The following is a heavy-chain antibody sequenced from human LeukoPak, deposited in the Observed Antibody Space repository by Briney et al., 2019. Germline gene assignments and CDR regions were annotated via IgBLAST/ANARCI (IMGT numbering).Heavy chain of an antibody. J-gene: IGHJ5*02. V-gene: IGHV4-59*08. CDR2: IYYSGST. Sequence: PETLSLTCTVSGGSISSYYWSWIRQPPGKGLEWIGYIYYSGSTNYNPSLKSRVTISVDTSKNQFSLNLSSVIAADTAVYYCARKVVRGVICWFDAWGQGTLVTVSS. CDR1: GGSISSYY. CDR3: ARKVVRGVICWFDA. D-gene: IGHD3-10*01.